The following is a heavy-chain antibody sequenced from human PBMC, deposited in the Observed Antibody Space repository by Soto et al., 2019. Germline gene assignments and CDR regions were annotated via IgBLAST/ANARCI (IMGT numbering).Heavy chain of an antibody. CDR3: ARVGAPQLRYFDWLLNWFDP. CDR2: ISSSGSTI. D-gene: IGHD3-9*01. CDR1: GFTFSDYY. V-gene: IGHV3-11*01. Sequence: GGSLRLSCAASGFTFSDYYMSWIRQAPGKGLEWVSYISSSGSTIYYADSVKGRFTISRDNAKNSLYLQMNSLRAEDTDVYYCARVGAPQLRYFDWLLNWFDPWGQGTLVTVSS. J-gene: IGHJ5*02.